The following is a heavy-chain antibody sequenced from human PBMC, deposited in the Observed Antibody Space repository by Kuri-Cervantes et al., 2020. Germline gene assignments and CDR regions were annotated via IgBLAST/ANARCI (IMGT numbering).Heavy chain of an antibody. CDR3: ARGEEGAFDI. V-gene: IGHV1-18*01. Sequence: ASVKVSCKASGYTFTRYAISWVRQAPGQGLEWMGWISAYNGDANYAQKFQGRVTMTTDTSTSTAYMELRSLRSDDTAVYYCARGEEGAFDIWGQGTMVTVSS. J-gene: IGHJ3*02. CDR2: ISAYNGDA. CDR1: GYTFTRYA.